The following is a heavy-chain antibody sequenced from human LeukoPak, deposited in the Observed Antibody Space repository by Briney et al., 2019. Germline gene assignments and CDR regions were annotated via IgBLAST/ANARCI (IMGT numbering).Heavy chain of an antibody. CDR2: ISSSGSTI. V-gene: IGHV3-48*03. Sequence: GGSLRLSCAASGFTFSSYEMNWVRQAPGKGLEWVSYISSSGSTIYYADSVKGRFTISRDNAKNSLYLQMNSLRAGDTAVYYCARDRPSFDYWGQGTLVTVSS. CDR3: ARDRPSFDY. J-gene: IGHJ4*02. CDR1: GFTFSSYE.